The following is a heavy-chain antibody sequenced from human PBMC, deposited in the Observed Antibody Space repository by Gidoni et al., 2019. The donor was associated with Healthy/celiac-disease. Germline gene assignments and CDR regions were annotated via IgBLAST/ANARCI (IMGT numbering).Heavy chain of an antibody. CDR1: GFTFSSYG. CDR3: AKGPPHYDFWSGYYIDY. D-gene: IGHD3-3*01. CDR2: ISYDGSNK. V-gene: IGHV3-30*18. Sequence: QVQLVESGGGVVQPGRSLRLSCAASGFTFSSYGMHWVRQAPGKGLEWVAVISYDGSNKYYADSVKGRFTISRDNSKNTLYLQMNSLRAEDTAVYYCAKGPPHYDFWSGYYIDYWGQGTLVTVSS. J-gene: IGHJ4*02.